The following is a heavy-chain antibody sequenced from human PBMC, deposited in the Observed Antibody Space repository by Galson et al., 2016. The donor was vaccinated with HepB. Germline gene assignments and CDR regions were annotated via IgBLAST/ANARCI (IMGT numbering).Heavy chain of an antibody. CDR2: IYSSGST. D-gene: IGHD1-26*01. V-gene: IGHV4-39*01. CDR1: GGSISSSNYY. CDR3: ARGLYSGSYYLYH. J-gene: IGHJ4*01. Sequence: SETLSLTCTVSGGSISSSNYYWGWIRQPPGKGLEWIGSIYSSGSTYYNPSLKSRVTISVDTSKNQFSLKLSSVTAADTAMYYCARGLYSGSYYLYHWGQGTPVTVSS.